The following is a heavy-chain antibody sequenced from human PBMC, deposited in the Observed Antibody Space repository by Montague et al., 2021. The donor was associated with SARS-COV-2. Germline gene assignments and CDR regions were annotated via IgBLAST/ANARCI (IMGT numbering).Heavy chain of an antibody. CDR2: ISPCSNFI. CDR1: AFTFSSYT. D-gene: IGHD2-15*01. CDR3: SGDLGSSNSDY. V-gene: IGHV3-21*01. Sequence: SLRLSCAASAFTFSSYTMNWVRQAPGRGLEWVSSISPCSNFIYYADSVKGRFYISRYNAKNSLYLQMNSLRADDTAVYFCSGDLGSSNSDYWGQGTLVTVS. J-gene: IGHJ4*02.